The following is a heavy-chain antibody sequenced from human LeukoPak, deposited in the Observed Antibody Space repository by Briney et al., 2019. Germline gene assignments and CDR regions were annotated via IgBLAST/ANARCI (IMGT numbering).Heavy chain of an antibody. CDR3: ARDSSGWPDGIAFDY. J-gene: IGHJ4*02. CDR1: GGSISSSSYY. CDR2: IYYSGST. V-gene: IGHV4-39*07. Sequence: KASEALSLTCTVSGGSISSSSYYWGWIRQPPGKGLEWIGSIYYSGSTYYNPSLKSRVTISVDTSKNQFSLKLSSVTAADTAIYYCARDSSGWPDGIAFDYWGQGTLVTVSS. D-gene: IGHD6-25*01.